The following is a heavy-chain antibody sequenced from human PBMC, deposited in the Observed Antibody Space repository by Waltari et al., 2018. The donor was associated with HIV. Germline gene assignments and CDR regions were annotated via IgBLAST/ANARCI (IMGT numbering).Heavy chain of an antibody. J-gene: IGHJ4*02. CDR1: GFTFRSYA. CDR3: ARERFCSSYFGY. CDR2: ISSSSTTI. D-gene: IGHD6-6*01. V-gene: IGHV3-48*04. Sequence: EVQLVESGGGLVQPGGSLRLSCTASGFTFRSYAMNWVGQAPGKGLEWVSYISSSSTTINYADSVKGRFTISRDNAKNLLYLQMSSLRAEDTAVYFCARERFCSSYFGYWGQGTLVTVSS.